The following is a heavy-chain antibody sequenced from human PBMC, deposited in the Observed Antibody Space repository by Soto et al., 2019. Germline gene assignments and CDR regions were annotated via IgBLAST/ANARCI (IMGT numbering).Heavy chain of an antibody. CDR3: TRIQLAAYAFDF. J-gene: IGHJ3*01. V-gene: IGHV3-11*06. CDR1: GFTLSDYF. D-gene: IGHD6-25*01. Sequence: GGSLRLSCEASGFTLSDYFMAWVRQSSRLGPEWIASSSSGGGYITYADSVKGRFTISKDNAKGTLDLQMDSLRPEDTAVYFCTRIQLAAYAFDFWGQGARVTVS. CDR2: SSSGGGYI.